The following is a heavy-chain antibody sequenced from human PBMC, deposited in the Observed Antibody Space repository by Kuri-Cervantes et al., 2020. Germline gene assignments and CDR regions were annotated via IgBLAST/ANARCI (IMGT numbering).Heavy chain of an antibody. Sequence: SETLSLTCAVSGGSISSGGYSWSWIRQPPGKGLEWIGYIYHSGSTYYNPSLKSRVTISVDRSKDQFSLKLSSVTAAETAVYYCARTFWSGYSNWFDPWGQGTLVTVSS. J-gene: IGHJ5*02. CDR3: ARTFWSGYSNWFDP. V-gene: IGHV4-30-2*01. CDR2: IYHSGST. CDR1: GGSISSGGYS. D-gene: IGHD3-3*01.